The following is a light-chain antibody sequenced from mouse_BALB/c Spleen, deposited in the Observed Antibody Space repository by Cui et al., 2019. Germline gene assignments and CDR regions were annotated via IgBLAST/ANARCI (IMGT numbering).Light chain of an antibody. CDR1: QSLAHSNGNTY. V-gene: IGKV1-110*01. J-gene: IGKJ1*01. CDR3: SQSTHVPWT. CDR2: KVS. Sequence: PGEQAPIPCRLSQSLAHSNGNTYLHWYLQRPGQSPKLLIYKVSNRFSGVPDRFSGSGSGTEFTLKISGVEAEDLGVYFCSQSTHVPWTFGGGTKLEIK.